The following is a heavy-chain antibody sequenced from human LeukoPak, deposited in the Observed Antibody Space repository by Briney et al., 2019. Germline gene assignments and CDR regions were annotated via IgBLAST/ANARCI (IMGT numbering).Heavy chain of an antibody. Sequence: PGGSLRLSCAASGFTFSTYSMNWVRQAPGKGLEWVSYISSSGSTIYYADSVKGRFTISRDNAKNSLYLQMNGLRAEDTAVYYCARVDYGSGRQRYYYYMDVWGKGTTVTISS. CDR1: GFTFSTYS. V-gene: IGHV3-48*04. CDR2: ISSSGSTI. CDR3: ARVDYGSGRQRYYYYMDV. D-gene: IGHD3-10*01. J-gene: IGHJ6*03.